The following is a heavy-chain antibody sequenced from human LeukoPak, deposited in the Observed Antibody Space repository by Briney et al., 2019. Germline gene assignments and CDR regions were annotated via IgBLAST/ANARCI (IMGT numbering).Heavy chain of an antibody. CDR3: ARDPSYYDILTGYIIHYFDY. J-gene: IGHJ4*02. V-gene: IGHV3-7*01. D-gene: IGHD3-9*01. Sequence: SGGSLRLSCAASGFTFSSYWMSWVRQAPGKGLEWVANIKQDGSEKYYVDSVKGRFTISRDNAKNSLYLQMNSLRAEDTAVYYCARDPSYYDILTGYIIHYFDYWGQGTLVTVSS. CDR2: IKQDGSEK. CDR1: GFTFSSYW.